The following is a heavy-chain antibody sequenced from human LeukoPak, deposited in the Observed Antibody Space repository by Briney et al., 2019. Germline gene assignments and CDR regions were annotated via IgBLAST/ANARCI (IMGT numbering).Heavy chain of an antibody. CDR2: ISAYNGNT. D-gene: IGHD6-6*01. Sequence: ASVKVSCKASGYTFTSYGISWVRQAPGQGLEWMGWISAYNGNTNYAQKLQGRVTMTTDTSTSTAYMELRSLRSDDTAVYYCARDSQYSSSSLGWFDPWGQGTLVTVSS. J-gene: IGHJ5*02. CDR3: ARDSQYSSSSLGWFDP. V-gene: IGHV1-18*01. CDR1: GYTFTSYG.